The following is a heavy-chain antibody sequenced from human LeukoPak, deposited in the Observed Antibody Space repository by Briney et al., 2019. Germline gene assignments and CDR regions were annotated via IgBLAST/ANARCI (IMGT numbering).Heavy chain of an antibody. D-gene: IGHD2-21*01. CDR1: GYTLTELS. CDR3: ATGFSQTGTVGWGDYYFDY. J-gene: IGHJ4*02. Sequence: TSVKVSCKVSGYTLTELSMHWVRQAPGKGLEWMGGFDPEDGETIYAQKFQGRVTMTEDTSTDTAYMELSSLRSEDTAVYYCATGFSQTGTVGWGDYYFDYWGQGTLVTVSS. V-gene: IGHV1-24*01. CDR2: FDPEDGET.